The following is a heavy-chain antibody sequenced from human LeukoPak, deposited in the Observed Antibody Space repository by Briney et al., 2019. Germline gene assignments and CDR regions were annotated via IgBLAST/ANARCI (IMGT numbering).Heavy chain of an antibody. CDR3: ARMDYDLWSGYSIDY. Sequence: GGSLRLSCAASGFTFSSYWMSWVRQAPGKGLEWVANIKQDGSEKYYVDSVKGRFTISRDNAKNSLYLQMNSLRAEDTAVYYCARMDYDLWSGYSIDYWGQGTLVTVPS. CDR2: IKQDGSEK. J-gene: IGHJ4*02. CDR1: GFTFSSYW. D-gene: IGHD3-3*01. V-gene: IGHV3-7*01.